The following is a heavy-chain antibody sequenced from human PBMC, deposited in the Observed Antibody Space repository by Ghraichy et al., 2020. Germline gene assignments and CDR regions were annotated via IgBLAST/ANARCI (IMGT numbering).Heavy chain of an antibody. CDR2: INHSGST. V-gene: IGHV4-34*01. CDR3: ARAYCSSTSCPHSWGLGGMDV. Sequence: SETLSLTCAVYGGSFSGYYWSWIRQPPGKGLEWIGEINHSGSTNYNPSLKSRVTISVDTSKNQFSLKLSSVTAADTAVYYCARAYCSSTSCPHSWGLGGMDVWGQGTTVTVSS. J-gene: IGHJ6*02. D-gene: IGHD2-2*01. CDR1: GGSFSGYY.